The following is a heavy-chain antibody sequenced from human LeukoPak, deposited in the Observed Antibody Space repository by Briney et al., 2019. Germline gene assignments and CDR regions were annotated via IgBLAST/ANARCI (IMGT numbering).Heavy chain of an antibody. CDR1: GYSFTNYW. V-gene: IGHV5-51*01. D-gene: IGHD6-19*01. J-gene: IGHJ4*02. CDR3: VRHEGSISGWPFDY. CDR2: MYLGDSET. Sequence: KGGESLKISCKGSGYSFTNYWIGWVRQMPGKGLEWMGIMYLGDSETRYSPSFRGQVTISADKSISTVYLQWSSLKASDTATYYCVRHEGSISGWPFDYWGQGTPVTVSS.